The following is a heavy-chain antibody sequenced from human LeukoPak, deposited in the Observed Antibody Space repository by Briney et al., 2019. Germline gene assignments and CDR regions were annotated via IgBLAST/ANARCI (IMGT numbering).Heavy chain of an antibody. V-gene: IGHV1-46*01. J-gene: IGHJ5*02. D-gene: IGHD2-15*01. CDR1: GDTFTRNW. CDR3: ARDHSIDDKSWWRAP. CDR2: INPTGDYT. Sequence: GASVKVSCKTSGDTFTRNWMHWIRQGPGQGLEWMGVINPTGDYTMYAQKFQGRVIVTRDMSSNTDYMELGSLRSDDTAVYYCARDHSIDDKSWWRAPWGQGTLVTVSS.